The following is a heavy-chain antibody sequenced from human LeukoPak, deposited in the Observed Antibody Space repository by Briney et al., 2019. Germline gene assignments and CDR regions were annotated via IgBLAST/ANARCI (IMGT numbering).Heavy chain of an antibody. D-gene: IGHD1-26*01. V-gene: IGHV3-21*01. CDR3: ARDPQLVGATTLIDY. Sequence: GGSLRLSCAASGFTFSSYSMNWVRQAPGKGLEWVSSISSSSSYIYYADSVKGRFTISRDNAKNSLYLQMNSLRAENTAVYYCARDPQLVGATTLIDYWGQGNLVTVSS. CDR1: GFTFSSYS. CDR2: ISSSSSYI. J-gene: IGHJ4*02.